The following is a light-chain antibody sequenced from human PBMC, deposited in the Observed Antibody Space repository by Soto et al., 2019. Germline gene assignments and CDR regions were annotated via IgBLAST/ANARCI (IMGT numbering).Light chain of an antibody. Sequence: QSALTQPASVSGSPGQSITIFCTGTSSDVGGYNYVSWYQQHPGKVPKLMIYDVTNRPSGVSNRFSGSKSGNTASLTISGLQAEDEADYYCTSYTSSSTEVFGTGTKLTVL. CDR3: TSYTSSSTEV. CDR2: DVT. CDR1: SSDVGGYNY. J-gene: IGLJ1*01. V-gene: IGLV2-14*01.